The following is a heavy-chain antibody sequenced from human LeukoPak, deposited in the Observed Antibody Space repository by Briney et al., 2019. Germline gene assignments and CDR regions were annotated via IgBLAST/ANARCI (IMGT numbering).Heavy chain of an antibody. CDR2: IYTSGST. D-gene: IGHD5-12*01. V-gene: IGHV4-4*07. Sequence: KPSETLSLTCTVSGGSISSYYWSWIRQPAGKGLGWIGRIYTSGSTNYNPSLKSRVTMSVDTSKNQFSLKLSSVTAADTAVYYCARDQSGWLNYYFDYWGQGTLVTVSS. J-gene: IGHJ4*02. CDR3: ARDQSGWLNYYFDY. CDR1: GGSISSYY.